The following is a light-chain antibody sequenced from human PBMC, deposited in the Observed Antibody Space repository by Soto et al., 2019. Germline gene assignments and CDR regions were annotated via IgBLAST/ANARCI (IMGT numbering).Light chain of an antibody. CDR2: AAS. CDR1: QSISNY. V-gene: IGKV1-39*01. Sequence: DIQTTQSPSTLSASVGDRVTITCRASQSISNYLHWYQQRPGKAPKLLIYAASTLQTGVPSRFSGSGSGTDFTLTISSLQPDDFATYYCQQSLSSPEITFGQGTRLEIK. J-gene: IGKJ5*01. CDR3: QQSLSSPEIT.